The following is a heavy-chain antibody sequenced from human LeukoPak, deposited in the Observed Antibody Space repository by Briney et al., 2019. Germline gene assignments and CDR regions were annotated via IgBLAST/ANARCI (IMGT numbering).Heavy chain of an antibody. CDR3: AGSSGYYYPFDY. J-gene: IGHJ4*02. Sequence: GGSLRLSCTDSGFTFSSYAMHWVRQAPGKGLEWVALISYDGSNKYYADSVKGRFTISRDNSKNTLYLQMNSLRAEDAAVYYCAGSSGYYYPFDYWGQGTLVTVSS. CDR2: ISYDGSNK. V-gene: IGHV3-30-3*01. CDR1: GFTFSSYA. D-gene: IGHD3-22*01.